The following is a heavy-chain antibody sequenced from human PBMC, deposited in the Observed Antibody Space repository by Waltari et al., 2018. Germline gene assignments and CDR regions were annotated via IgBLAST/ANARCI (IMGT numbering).Heavy chain of an antibody. V-gene: IGHV3-74*01. D-gene: IGHD2-2*01. CDR3: ARDGGYCTSTSCQLSSCDY. CDR1: GFTFRRYW. J-gene: IGHJ4*02. Sequence: EVQLVESGGGLVQPGGSLRLSCAASGFTFRRYWMTWVRQVPGKGLGSVSRINTDGSSTDYADSVKGRFTMSRDNAKNTLFLQMNSLRAEDTALYYCARDGGYCTSTSCQLSSCDYWGQGTLVTVSS. CDR2: INTDGSST.